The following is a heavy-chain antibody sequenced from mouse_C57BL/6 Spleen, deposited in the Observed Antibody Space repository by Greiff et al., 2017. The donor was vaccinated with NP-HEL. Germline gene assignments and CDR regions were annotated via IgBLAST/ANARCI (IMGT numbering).Heavy chain of an antibody. CDR3: ARKGYGKESFAY. V-gene: IGHV5-4*03. CDR1: GFTFSSYA. Sequence: EVKVEESGGGLVKPGGSLKLSCAASGFTFSSYAMSWVRQTPEKRLEWVATISDGGSYTYYPDNVKGRFTISRDNAKNNLYLQMSHLKSEDTAMYYCARKGYGKESFAYWGQGTLVTVSA. D-gene: IGHD2-1*01. J-gene: IGHJ3*01. CDR2: ISDGGSYT.